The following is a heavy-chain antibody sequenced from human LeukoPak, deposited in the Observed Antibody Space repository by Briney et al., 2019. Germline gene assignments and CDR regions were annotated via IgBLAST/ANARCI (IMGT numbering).Heavy chain of an antibody. CDR2: ISDSGGST. V-gene: IGHV3-23*01. J-gene: IGHJ3*02. CDR1: GIALSSYT. Sequence: RGLLRRSCAASGIALSSYTMRWAREAPGKGQEWVSAISDSGGSTYYADSVKGRFTISRDNSKNTLYLQMNSLRAEDMAVYYCAKDLTSGPDAFDIWGQGTMVTVSS. CDR3: AKDLTSGPDAFDI.